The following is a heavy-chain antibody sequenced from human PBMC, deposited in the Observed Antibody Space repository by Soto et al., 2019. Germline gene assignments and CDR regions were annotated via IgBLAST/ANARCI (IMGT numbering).Heavy chain of an antibody. D-gene: IGHD1-26*01. CDR3: AKATYSGSYFSDS. Sequence: QVQLVESGGGVVQPERSLRLSCAASGFSFSSYGLHWVRQAPGKGLEWVAAISYDGNNEYYADSVKGRFTISRDNSKNTLYLQMISLRAEDTAVYYCAKATYSGSYFSDSWGQGTLVTVSS. J-gene: IGHJ4*02. CDR1: GFSFSSYG. V-gene: IGHV3-30*18. CDR2: ISYDGNNE.